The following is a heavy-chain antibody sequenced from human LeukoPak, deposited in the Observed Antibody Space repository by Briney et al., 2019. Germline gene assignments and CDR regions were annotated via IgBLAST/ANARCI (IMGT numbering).Heavy chain of an antibody. J-gene: IGHJ6*02. Sequence: GGSLRLSCAASGLTVSSNYMSWVRQAPGKGLEWVSAIIGSGGSTYYADSVKGRFTISRDNSKNTLYLQMNSLRAEDTAVYYCAKGGVDTAMVTVYYYYGMDGWGQGTTVTVSS. V-gene: IGHV3-23*01. D-gene: IGHD5-18*01. CDR1: GLTVSSNY. CDR2: IIGSGGST. CDR3: AKGGVDTAMVTVYYYYGMDG.